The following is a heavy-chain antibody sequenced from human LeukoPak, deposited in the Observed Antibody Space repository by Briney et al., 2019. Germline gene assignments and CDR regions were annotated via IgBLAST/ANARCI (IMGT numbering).Heavy chain of an antibody. D-gene: IGHD6-19*01. Sequence: SETLSLTCIVSGYSISSGYYWGWIRQPPGKGLEWIGSIYHSGNTYYNPSLKSRVTISVDTSKNQFSLKLSSVTAADTAVYYCARASGSGWYSGYWGQGTLVTVSS. V-gene: IGHV4-38-2*02. CDR1: GYSISSGYY. CDR3: ARASGSGWYSGY. CDR2: IYHSGNT. J-gene: IGHJ4*02.